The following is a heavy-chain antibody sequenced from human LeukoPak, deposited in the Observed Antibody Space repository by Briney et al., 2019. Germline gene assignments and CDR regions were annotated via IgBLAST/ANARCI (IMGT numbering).Heavy chain of an antibody. CDR1: GGSISSGSYY. CDR2: IYTSGST. CDR3: SRGRRKGIRLNWFDP. V-gene: IGHV4-61*02. J-gene: IGHJ5*02. Sequence: SETLSLTCTVSGGSISSGSYYWSWIRQPAGKGLEWIGRIYTSGSTNYNPSLKSRVTISVDTSKNQFSLKLSSVTAADTAVYYCSRGRRKGIRLNWFDPWGQGTLVTVSS. D-gene: IGHD1-14*01.